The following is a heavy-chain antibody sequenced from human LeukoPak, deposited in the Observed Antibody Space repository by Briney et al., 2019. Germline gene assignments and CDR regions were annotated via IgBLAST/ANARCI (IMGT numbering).Heavy chain of an antibody. J-gene: IGHJ4*02. CDR1: GGSISSYY. CDR3: ARGAAGYSYG. D-gene: IGHD5-18*01. V-gene: IGHV4-59*01. CDR2: IYYSGNT. Sequence: SETLSLTRTVSGGSISSYYWSWIRQPPGKGLEWIGHIYYSGNTNYNPSLKSRVTISIDTSKNQFSLRLSSVTAADTAVYYCARGAAGYSYGWGQGTLVTVSS.